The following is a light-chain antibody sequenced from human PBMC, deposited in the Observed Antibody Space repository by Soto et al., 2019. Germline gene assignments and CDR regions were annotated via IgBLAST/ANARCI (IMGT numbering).Light chain of an antibody. CDR2: EVN. Sequence: QSVLTQPPSASGSPGQSVTIPCAGTSTDVGEYNYVSWYQQHPGKVPKLIIFEVNKRPSGVPDRFSGSKSGDTASLTVSGLQAEDEADYYCSSFVGAPVIFGGGTK. J-gene: IGLJ2*01. CDR3: SSFVGAPVI. CDR1: STDVGEYNY. V-gene: IGLV2-8*01.